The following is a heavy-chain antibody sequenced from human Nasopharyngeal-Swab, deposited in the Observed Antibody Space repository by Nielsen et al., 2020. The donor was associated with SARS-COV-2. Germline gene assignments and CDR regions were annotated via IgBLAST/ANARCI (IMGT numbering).Heavy chain of an antibody. CDR2: IYYSGSN. J-gene: IGHJ6*03. V-gene: IGHV4-39*01. CDR3: AKSPPRGWGYYYYMDV. Sequence: WIRQPPGKGLEWIGSIYYSGSNYYNPSLKSRVTISVNTSKNQFCLKLTSVTAADTAVYYCAKSPPRGWGYYYYMDVWGKGTTVTVSS. D-gene: IGHD6-19*01.